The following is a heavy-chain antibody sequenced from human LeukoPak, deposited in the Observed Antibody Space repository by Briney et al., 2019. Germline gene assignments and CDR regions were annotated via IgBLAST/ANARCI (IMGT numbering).Heavy chain of an antibody. V-gene: IGHV6-1*01. CDR3: ARSDLHSSKEYNWFDP. J-gene: IGHJ5*02. CDR2: TYYRSKWYN. CDR1: GDSVSSNSAA. Sequence: SQTLSLTCAISGDSVSSNSAAWNWIRQSPSRGLEWLGRTYYRSKWYNDYAVSVKSRITINPDTSKNQFSLQLNSVTPEDTAVYYCARSDLHSSKEYNWFDPCGQGTLVTVSS. D-gene: IGHD2-2*01.